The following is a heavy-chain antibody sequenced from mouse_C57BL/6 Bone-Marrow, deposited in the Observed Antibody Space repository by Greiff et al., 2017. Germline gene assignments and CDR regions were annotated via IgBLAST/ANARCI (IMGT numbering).Heavy chain of an antibody. Sequence: EVMLVESGGGLVKPGGSLKLSCAASGFTFSSYAMSWVRQTPEKRLEWVATISDGGSYTYYPDNVKGRFTISRDNAKNNLYLQMSHLKSEDTAMYYCARDTAQAPFAYWGQGTLVTVSA. V-gene: IGHV5-4*01. J-gene: IGHJ3*01. CDR2: ISDGGSYT. D-gene: IGHD3-2*02. CDR3: ARDTAQAPFAY. CDR1: GFTFSSYA.